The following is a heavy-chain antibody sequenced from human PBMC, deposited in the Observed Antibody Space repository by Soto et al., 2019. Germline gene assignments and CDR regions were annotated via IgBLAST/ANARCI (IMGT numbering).Heavy chain of an antibody. J-gene: IGHJ4*02. CDR3: ARDRVDSSSWYPLDY. Sequence: GGSLRLSCAASGFTFSSYAMHWVRQAPGKGLEWVAVISYDGSNKYYADSVKGRFTISRDNSKNTLYLQMNSLRAEDTAVYYCARDRVDSSSWYPLDYWGQGTLVTVSS. CDR1: GFTFSSYA. V-gene: IGHV3-30-3*01. CDR2: ISYDGSNK. D-gene: IGHD6-13*01.